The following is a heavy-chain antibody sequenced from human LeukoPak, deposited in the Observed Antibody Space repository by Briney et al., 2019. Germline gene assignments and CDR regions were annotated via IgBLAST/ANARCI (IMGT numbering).Heavy chain of an antibody. J-gene: IGHJ5*02. CDR2: ISSSSSYT. CDR1: GFTFSDHY. Sequence: GGSLRLSCAASGFTFSDHYMSWIRQAPGKGLEWVSYISSSSSYTNYADSVKGRFTISRDNAKNSLYLQMNSLRAEDTAVYYCARGGYYYYDSSGYYYSWFDPWGQGTLVTVSS. D-gene: IGHD3-22*01. V-gene: IGHV3-11*05. CDR3: ARGGYYYYDSSGYYYSWFDP.